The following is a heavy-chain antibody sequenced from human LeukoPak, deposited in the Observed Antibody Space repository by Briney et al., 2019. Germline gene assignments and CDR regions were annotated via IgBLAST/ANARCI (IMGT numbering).Heavy chain of an antibody. V-gene: IGHV3-23*01. CDR3: AKQGQSSRWYDFDY. D-gene: IGHD6-13*01. CDR2: ISGSGDRT. J-gene: IGHJ4*02. CDR1: GFTFSSYA. Sequence: GGSLRLSCAASGFTFSSYAMSWVRQAPGKGLEWVPGISGSGDRTYYVDSVKGRLTISRDNSKNTLNLQMNSLRAEDTAVYYCAKQGQSSRWYDFDYWGQGTLVTVSS.